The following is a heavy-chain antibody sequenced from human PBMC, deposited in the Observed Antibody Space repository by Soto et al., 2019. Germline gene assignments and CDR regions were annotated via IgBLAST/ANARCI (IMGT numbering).Heavy chain of an antibody. CDR3: ARVEVAVAGTYYYYGMDV. D-gene: IGHD6-19*01. CDR2: IIPIFGTA. V-gene: IGHV1-69*06. J-gene: IGHJ6*02. Sequence: ASVKVSCKASGGTFSSYAISWVRQAPGQGLEWMGGIIPIFGTANYAQKFQGRVTITADKSTSTAYMELSSLRSEDTVVYYCARVEVAVAGTYYYYGMDVWGQGTTVTVSS. CDR1: GGTFSSYA.